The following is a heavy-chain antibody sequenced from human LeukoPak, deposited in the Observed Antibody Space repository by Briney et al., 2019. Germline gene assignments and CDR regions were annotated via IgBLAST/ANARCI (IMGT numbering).Heavy chain of an antibody. V-gene: IGHV3-21*01. J-gene: IGHJ6*02. D-gene: IGHD1-1*01. Sequence: GGSLRLSCAASGFTFSSYSMNWVRQAPGKGLEGVSSINSSSSYIYYADSVKGRFTISRDNAKNSLYLQMNSLRDEDTAVYYCARELSAGTTGMDVWGQGTTVTVSS. CDR3: ARELSAGTTGMDV. CDR2: INSSSSYI. CDR1: GFTFSSYS.